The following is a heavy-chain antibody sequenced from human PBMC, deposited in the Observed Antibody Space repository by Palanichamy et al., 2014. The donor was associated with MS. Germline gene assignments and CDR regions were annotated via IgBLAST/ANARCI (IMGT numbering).Heavy chain of an antibody. CDR1: GFTLSSYT. CDR3: ARGSLDRWEVLDD. V-gene: IGHV3-48*01. Sequence: VQLVESGGGLLQPGGSLRLSCAASGFTLSSYTMNWVRQAPGKGLEWVSYISHSGSHILYADSVRGRFIISRDNAKNSLYLQMNSLRAEDTAVYYCARGSLDRWEVLDDWGQGTLVTVSS. D-gene: IGHD1-26*01. J-gene: IGHJ4*02. CDR2: ISHSGSHI.